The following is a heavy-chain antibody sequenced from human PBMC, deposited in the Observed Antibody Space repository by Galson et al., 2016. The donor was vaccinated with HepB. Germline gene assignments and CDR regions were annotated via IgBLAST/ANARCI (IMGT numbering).Heavy chain of an antibody. V-gene: IGHV3-33*06. CDR2: IWYDGRTE. CDR3: AKDRETWAPYGMEV. CDR1: GFTFSSYV. J-gene: IGHJ6*02. Sequence: SLRLSCAASGFTFSSYVVHWVRQAPGKGLEWVAVIWYDGRTEYYADSVKGRFAISRDNSGDTLYLYMNSLRVEDTAVYYCAKDRETWAPYGMEVWGQGTTVTVSS. D-gene: IGHD3-16*01.